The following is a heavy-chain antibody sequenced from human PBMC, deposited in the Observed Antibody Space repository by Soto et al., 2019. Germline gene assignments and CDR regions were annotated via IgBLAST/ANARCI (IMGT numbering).Heavy chain of an antibody. Sequence: QVQLVESGGGVVQPGRSLRLSCAASGFTFSSYAMHWVRQAPGKGLEWVAVISYDGSNKYYADSVKGRFTISRDNSKNTLYLQNNSLRAEDPALYYCARETPPQWRSSSCRQPNWFDPWGQGTLVTVSS. J-gene: IGHJ5*02. CDR1: GFTFSSYA. CDR3: ARETPPQWRSSSCRQPNWFDP. CDR2: ISYDGSNK. D-gene: IGHD2-2*01. V-gene: IGHV3-30-3*01.